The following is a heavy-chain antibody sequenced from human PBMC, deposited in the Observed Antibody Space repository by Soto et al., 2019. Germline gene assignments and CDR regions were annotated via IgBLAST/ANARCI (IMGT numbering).Heavy chain of an antibody. CDR2: ITPMFGTA. J-gene: IGHJ4*02. V-gene: IGHV1-69*13. D-gene: IGHD3-22*01. CDR3: ARHFHYESSGYYYAY. Sequence: ASVKVSCKASGGTFSRYAISWVRQAPGQGLEWMGGITPMFGTANYAQKFQGRVTITADESTSTAYMELSSLRSEDTALYYCARHFHYESSGYYYAYWGEGTLVTVSS. CDR1: GGTFSRYA.